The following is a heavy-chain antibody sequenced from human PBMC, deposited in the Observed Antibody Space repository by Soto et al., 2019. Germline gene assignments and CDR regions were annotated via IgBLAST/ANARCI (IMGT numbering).Heavy chain of an antibody. CDR1: GFTFYDYA. V-gene: IGHV3-9*01. Sequence: EVQLVESGGGLVQPGRSLRLSCAASGFTFYDYAMHWVRQAPGKGLEWVSGISWSSGSIEYGDSVRGRFTISRDNAKNSLYLQMNSLRPEDTALYFCAKSHIVATLSPANFDYWGQGILVTVSS. CDR2: ISWSSGSI. CDR3: AKSHIVATLSPANFDY. D-gene: IGHD5-12*01. J-gene: IGHJ4*02.